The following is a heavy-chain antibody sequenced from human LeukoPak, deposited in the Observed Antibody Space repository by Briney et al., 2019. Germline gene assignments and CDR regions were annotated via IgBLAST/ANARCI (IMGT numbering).Heavy chain of an antibody. CDR3: AREFPYSGSYYGYYYYSMDV. Sequence: RSGGSLRLSCAASGFTFDDYGMSWVRQAPGKGLEWVSGINWNGGSTGYADSVKGRFTISRDNAKNSLYLQMNSLRAEDTALYHCAREFPYSGSYYGYYYYSMDVWGKGTTVTISS. CDR1: GFTFDDYG. V-gene: IGHV3-20*01. J-gene: IGHJ6*03. CDR2: INWNGGST. D-gene: IGHD1-26*01.